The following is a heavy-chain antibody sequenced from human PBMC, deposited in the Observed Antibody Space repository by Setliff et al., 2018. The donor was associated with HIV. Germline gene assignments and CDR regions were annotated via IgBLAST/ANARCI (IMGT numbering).Heavy chain of an antibody. V-gene: IGHV4-31*03. J-gene: IGHJ4*02. D-gene: IGHD4-17*01. CDR2: IYYSGST. Sequence: SETLSLTCTVSGDSLSSDYYYWTWIRQHPEKGLEWIGYIYYSGSTLYKPSLRSRLSMSVDTSKNQFSLELSSVTAADTAVYFCARDFLRSGYFDSWGQGKLVTVSS. CDR1: GDSLSSDYYY. CDR3: ARDFLRSGYFDS.